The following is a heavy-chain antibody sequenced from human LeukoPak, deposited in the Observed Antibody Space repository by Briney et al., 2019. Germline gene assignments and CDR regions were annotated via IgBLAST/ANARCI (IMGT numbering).Heavy chain of an antibody. CDR1: GYTFTSYD. J-gene: IGHJ6*03. D-gene: IGHD3-10*01. CDR3: ARGRYGSGSYSYYYYMDV. CDR2: MNPNSGNT. V-gene: IGHV1-8*01. Sequence: ASVKVSCKASGYTFTSYDINWVRQATGQGLEWMGWMNPNSGNTGYAQKLQGRVTMTRNTSISTAYMELSSLRSEDTAVYYCARGRYGSGSYSYYYYMDVWGKGTTVTVSS.